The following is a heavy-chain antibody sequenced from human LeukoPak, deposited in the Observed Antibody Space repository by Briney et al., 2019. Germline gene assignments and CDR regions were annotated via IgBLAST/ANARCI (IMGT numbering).Heavy chain of an antibody. CDR1: GYTFTSYA. J-gene: IGHJ4*02. CDR2: INAGNGNT. Sequence: ASAKVSCKASGYTFTSYAMHWVRQAPGQRLEWMGWINAGNGNTKYSQKFQGRVTITRDTSASTAYMELSSLRSEDTAVYYCARFEVDTAMVPFDYWGQGTLVTVSS. CDR3: ARFEVDTAMVPFDY. D-gene: IGHD5-18*01. V-gene: IGHV1-3*01.